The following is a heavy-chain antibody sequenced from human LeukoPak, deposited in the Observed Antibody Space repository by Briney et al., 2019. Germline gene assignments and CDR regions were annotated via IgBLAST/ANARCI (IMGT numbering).Heavy chain of an antibody. J-gene: IGHJ4*02. Sequence: PGGSLRLSCAASRFTFSNYAMSWVRQAPGKGLEWVSSIRYSDYRTYYADSVKARFTISRDYSKNTLYLQMNSLRAEDTAVYYCASRHVDTAMVDYWGEGTLVTVSS. CDR2: IRYSDYRT. CDR3: ASRHVDTAMVDY. D-gene: IGHD5-18*01. V-gene: IGHV3-23*01. CDR1: RFTFSNYA.